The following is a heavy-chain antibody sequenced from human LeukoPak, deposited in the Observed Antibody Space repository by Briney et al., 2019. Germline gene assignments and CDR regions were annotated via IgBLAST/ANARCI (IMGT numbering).Heavy chain of an antibody. CDR2: ISWNSGSV. D-gene: IGHD1-26*01. Sequence: GGSLRLSCAASGFTFDDYAMHWVRQAPGKGLEWASGISWNSGSVGYADSVKGRFTISRDNAKNSLYLQVNSLRAEDTALYYCAKDFGGSYYVLRAFDIWGQGTMVTVSS. CDR1: GFTFDDYA. J-gene: IGHJ3*02. V-gene: IGHV3-9*01. CDR3: AKDFGGSYYVLRAFDI.